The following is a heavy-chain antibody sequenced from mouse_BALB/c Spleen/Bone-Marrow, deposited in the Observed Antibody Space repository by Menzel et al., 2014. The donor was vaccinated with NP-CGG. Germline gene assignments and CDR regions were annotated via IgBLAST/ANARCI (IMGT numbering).Heavy chain of an antibody. CDR1: GYIFTSYW. V-gene: IGHV1-5*01. CDR2: IYPGNSDT. J-gene: IGHJ3*01. CDR3: TFLVKEDFAY. D-gene: IGHD2-10*02. Sequence: VTLKECGTVLARPGASVKMSCKASGYIFTSYWMHWVKQRPGQGLEWIGAIYPGNSDTTYKQKFKGKAKLTAVTSASTAYMELSSLTNEDSAVYYCTFLVKEDFAYWGQGTLVTVSA.